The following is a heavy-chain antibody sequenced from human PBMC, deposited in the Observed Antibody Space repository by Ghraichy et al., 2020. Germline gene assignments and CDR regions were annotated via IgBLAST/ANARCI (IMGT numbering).Heavy chain of an antibody. V-gene: IGHV3-30*04. D-gene: IGHD1-26*01. Sequence: GGSLRLSCAASGFTFSSYAMHWVRQAPGKGLEWVAVISYDGSNKYYADSVKGRFTISRDNSKNTLYLQMNSLRAEDTAVYYCARDRVSGSYYRGLFDYWGQGTLVTVSS. J-gene: IGHJ4*02. CDR3: ARDRVSGSYYRGLFDY. CDR1: GFTFSSYA. CDR2: ISYDGSNK.